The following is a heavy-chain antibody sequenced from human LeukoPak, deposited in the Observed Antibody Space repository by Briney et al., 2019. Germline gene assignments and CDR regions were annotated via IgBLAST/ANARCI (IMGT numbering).Heavy chain of an antibody. CDR1: GYTFTSYD. V-gene: IGHV1-8*03. CDR3: ESGSFDFWSGYSLDY. J-gene: IGHJ4*02. Sequence: ASVKVSCKASGYTFTSYDINWVRQATGQGLEWMGWMNPNSGNTGYAQKFQGRVTITRNAAISTAYMELTSLRSEDTAVYYCESGSFDFWSGYSLDYWGQGTLVTVSS. D-gene: IGHD3-3*01. CDR2: MNPNSGNT.